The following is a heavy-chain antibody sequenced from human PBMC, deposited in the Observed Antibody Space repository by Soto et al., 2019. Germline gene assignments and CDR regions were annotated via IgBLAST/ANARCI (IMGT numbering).Heavy chain of an antibody. V-gene: IGHV3-48*02. D-gene: IGHD4-17*01. CDR3: ATTTVVTLDY. CDR1: GFTFSTYS. CDR2: ISSGSNTI. J-gene: IGHJ4*02. Sequence: EVQLVESVGGLVQPGGSLRLSCAASGFTFSTYSMNWVRQAPGKGLEWISYISSGSNTIYYADSVKGRFTISRDNGKNSLYLQMNSLRDEDTAVYYCATTTVVTLDYWGQGTLVTVSS.